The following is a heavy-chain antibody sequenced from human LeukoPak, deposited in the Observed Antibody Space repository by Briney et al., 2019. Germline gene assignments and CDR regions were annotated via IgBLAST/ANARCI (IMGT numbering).Heavy chain of an antibody. V-gene: IGHV3-23*01. Sequence: SGGSLRLSCAASGFTFSSYAMSWVRQAPGKGLEWVSAISGSGGSTYYADSVKGRFTISRDNSKNTLYLQMNGLRAEDTAVYYCAKLGRVVVAASSEIDYWGQGTLVTVSS. J-gene: IGHJ4*02. D-gene: IGHD2-15*01. CDR2: ISGSGGST. CDR1: GFTFSSYA. CDR3: AKLGRVVVAASSEIDY.